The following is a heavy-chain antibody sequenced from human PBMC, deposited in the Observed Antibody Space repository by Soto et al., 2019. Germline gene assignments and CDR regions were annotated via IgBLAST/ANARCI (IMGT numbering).Heavy chain of an antibody. CDR3: AKVRYSSPMGYYYGMDV. D-gene: IGHD6-19*01. J-gene: IGHJ6*02. V-gene: IGHV1-69*01. CDR1: RYTFSKFI. CDR2: IIPIFGTA. Sequence: QVQLVQSGAEVKQPGASVKVSCKTSRYTFSKFIVTWVRQAPGLGLEWVGGIIPIFGTANYAQKFQGRVTITADESTSTSYMEVNNLRSEDTAVYYCAKVRYSSPMGYYYGMDVWGQGTTVTVSS.